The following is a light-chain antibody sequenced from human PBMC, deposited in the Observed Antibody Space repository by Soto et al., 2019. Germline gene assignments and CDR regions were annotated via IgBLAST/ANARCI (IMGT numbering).Light chain of an antibody. V-gene: IGKV1-6*01. Sequence: AIQMTQFPSSLSASVRDRVTVTCRASQDIRNDLGWYQQKPGKAPKLLIYAASSLQSGVPSRFSGSGSGTQFTLTISSLQPEDVETYYCLQNYNYPWALGQGPTVDI. J-gene: IGKJ1*01. CDR3: LQNYNYPWA. CDR1: QDIRND. CDR2: AAS.